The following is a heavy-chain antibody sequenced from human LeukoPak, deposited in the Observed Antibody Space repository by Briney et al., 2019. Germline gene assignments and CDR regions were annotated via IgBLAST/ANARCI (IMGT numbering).Heavy chain of an antibody. J-gene: IGHJ4*02. Sequence: PSETLSLTCTVSGGSISSSSYYWGWIRQPPGKGLEWIESIYYSGSAYLNPSLKSRVTISVDTSKNQFSLNLRSLTAADTAVYYCARRVSSSEAVDYWGQGTLVTVSS. CDR3: ARRVSSSEAVDY. CDR1: GGSISSSSYY. CDR2: IYYSGSA. D-gene: IGHD6-25*01. V-gene: IGHV4-39*01.